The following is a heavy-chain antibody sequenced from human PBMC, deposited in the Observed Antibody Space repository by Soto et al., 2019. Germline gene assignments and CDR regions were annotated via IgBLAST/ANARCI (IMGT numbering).Heavy chain of an antibody. CDR1: GFTFSSYG. CDR3: ARDSSGYYLDY. D-gene: IGHD3-22*01. V-gene: IGHV3-33*01. J-gene: IGHJ4*02. Sequence: PGGSLRLSCAASGFTFSSYGMHWVRQAPGKGLEWVAVIWYDGSNKYYADSVKGRFTISRDNSKNTLYLQMNSPRAEDTAVYYCARDSSGYYLDYWGQGTLVTVSS. CDR2: IWYDGSNK.